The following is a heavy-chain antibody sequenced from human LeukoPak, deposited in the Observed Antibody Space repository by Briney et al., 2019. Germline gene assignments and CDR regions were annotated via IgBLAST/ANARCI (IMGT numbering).Heavy chain of an antibody. CDR3: ARERWGSSSWYFDY. V-gene: IGHV4-4*07. J-gene: IGHJ4*02. Sequence: ASETLSLTCSVSGASISSHYWSWIRQPPGKGLEWIGRIYTSGSTNYNPSLKSRVTMSVDTSKNQFSLKLSSVTAADTAVYYCARERWGSSSWYFDYWGQGTLVTVSS. CDR1: GASISSHY. CDR2: IYTSGST. D-gene: IGHD6-13*01.